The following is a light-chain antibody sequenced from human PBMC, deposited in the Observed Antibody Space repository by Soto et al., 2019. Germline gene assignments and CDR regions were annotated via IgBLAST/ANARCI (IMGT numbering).Light chain of an antibody. J-gene: IGLJ1*01. CDR3: CSYADKYTYV. CDR1: SSDIGDYDY. Sequence: QSALTQPRSVSGSPGQSDNISCTGTSSDIGDYDYVSWYQHHAGKTPKLMIYDVTKRPSGVPDRFSGSKSGSTASLTISGLQADDEADYYCCSYADKYTYVFGTGTKVTVL. CDR2: DVT. V-gene: IGLV2-11*01.